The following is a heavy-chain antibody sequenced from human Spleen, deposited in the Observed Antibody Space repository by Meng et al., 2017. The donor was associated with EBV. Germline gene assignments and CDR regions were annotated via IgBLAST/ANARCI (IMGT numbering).Heavy chain of an antibody. V-gene: IGHV4-59*01. CDR2: IYYSGST. D-gene: IGHD2-2*01. CDR3: ARGTYPED. Sequence: QGPVQGSGPGLVRPSETLSLPCTVSGGSIGSYYWNWIRQPPGKGLEWIGYIYYSGSTNYNPSLKSRVTISVDTSKNQFSLKVSSVTAADTAVYYCARGTYPEDWGQGALVTVSS. J-gene: IGHJ4*02. CDR1: GGSIGSYY.